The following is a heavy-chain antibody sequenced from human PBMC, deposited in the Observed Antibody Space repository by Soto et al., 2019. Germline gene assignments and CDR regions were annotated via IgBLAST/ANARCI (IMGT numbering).Heavy chain of an antibody. Sequence: GGSLRLSCAASGFTFSSYAMSWVRQAPGKGLEWVSAISGSGGSTYYADSVKGRSTISRDNSKNTLYLQMNSLRAEDTAVYYCAKDGSYYDSSGYYAFDIWGQGTMVTVSS. D-gene: IGHD3-22*01. V-gene: IGHV3-23*01. CDR2: ISGSGGST. CDR1: GFTFSSYA. J-gene: IGHJ3*02. CDR3: AKDGSYYDSSGYYAFDI.